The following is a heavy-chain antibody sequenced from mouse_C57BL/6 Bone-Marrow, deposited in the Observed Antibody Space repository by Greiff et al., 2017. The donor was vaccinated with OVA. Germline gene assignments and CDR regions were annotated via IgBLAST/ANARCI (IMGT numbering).Heavy chain of an antibody. CDR2: IRLKSDNYAT. D-gene: IGHD1-1*01. V-gene: IGHV6-3*01. CDR1: GFTFSNYW. J-gene: IGHJ2*01. CDR3: PIYYYGSNHYFDY. Sequence: EVKLEESGGGLVQPGGSMKLSCVASGFTFSNYWMNWVRQSPEKGLEWVAQIRLKSDNYATHYAESVKGRFTISRDDSKSSVYLQMNNLRAEDTGIYYCPIYYYGSNHYFDYWGQGTTLTVSS.